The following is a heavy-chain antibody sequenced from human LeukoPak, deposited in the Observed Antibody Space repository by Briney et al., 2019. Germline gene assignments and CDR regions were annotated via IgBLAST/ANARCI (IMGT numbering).Heavy chain of an antibody. Sequence: PSETLSLTCTVSGGSISSYYWSWIRQPAGKGLEWIGRIYTSGSTNYNPSLKSRVTMSVDTSKNQFSLKLSSVTAADTAVYYCARLDDGSGSSTAIHYGMDVWGQGTTITVSS. D-gene: IGHD3-10*01. CDR3: ARLDDGSGSSTAIHYGMDV. V-gene: IGHV4-4*07. J-gene: IGHJ6*02. CDR2: IYTSGST. CDR1: GGSISSYY.